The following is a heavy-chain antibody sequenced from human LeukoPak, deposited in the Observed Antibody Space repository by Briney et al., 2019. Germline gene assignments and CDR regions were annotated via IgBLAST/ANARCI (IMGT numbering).Heavy chain of an antibody. CDR2: IDPSGGST. Sequence: ASVKVSCKASGYTFTSYYIHWVRQAPGQGLEWMGIIDPSGGSTSYAQKFQDRVTMTRDTSTSTVYMELNSLRSEDTAVYYCARPYSNNFYYFDYWGQGTLVTVSS. CDR3: ARPYSNNFYYFDY. CDR1: GYTFTSYY. D-gene: IGHD6-13*01. V-gene: IGHV1-46*01. J-gene: IGHJ4*02.